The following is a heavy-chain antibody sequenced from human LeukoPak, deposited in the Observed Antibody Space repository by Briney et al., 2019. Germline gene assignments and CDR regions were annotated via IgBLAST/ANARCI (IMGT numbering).Heavy chain of an antibody. J-gene: IGHJ4*02. D-gene: IGHD5-12*01. Sequence: GGCLRLSCAASGFTFSNDAMTWVRQAPGKGLEWVSAITGGSGRTYYTDSVKGRFTISRDHSENTLYLQMNSLRAEDTAVYHCAKHGRGNNSRDYFDYWGQGTLVTVSS. CDR1: GFTFSNDA. CDR2: ITGGSGRT. CDR3: AKHGRGNNSRDYFDY. V-gene: IGHV3-23*01.